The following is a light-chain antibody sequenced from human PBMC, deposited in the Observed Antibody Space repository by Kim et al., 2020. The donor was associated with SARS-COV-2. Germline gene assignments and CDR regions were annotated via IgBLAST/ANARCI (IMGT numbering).Light chain of an antibody. J-gene: IGKJ2*01. Sequence: PGERATLSCRASQSISSEFLAWYQQISGQPPRLLIFGASNRAAGIPDRFSGGESGTDFTLTITRLEPADSAVYYCQQYTTSPPAYTFGQGTKLEI. CDR3: QQYTTSPPAYT. CDR2: GAS. V-gene: IGKV3-20*01. CDR1: QSISSEF.